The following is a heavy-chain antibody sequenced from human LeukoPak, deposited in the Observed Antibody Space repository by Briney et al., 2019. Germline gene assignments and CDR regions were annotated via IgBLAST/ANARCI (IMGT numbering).Heavy chain of an antibody. CDR3: ARLGSSGWYDLYYFDY. Sequence: SETLSLTCTVSGGFISSGDSYWSWIRQPPGKGLEWIGEINHSGSTNYNPSLKSRVTISVDTSKNQFSLKLSSVTAADTAVYYCARLGSSGWYDLYYFDYWGQGTLVTVSS. V-gene: IGHV4-34*01. D-gene: IGHD6-19*01. CDR1: GGFISSGDSY. J-gene: IGHJ4*02. CDR2: INHSGST.